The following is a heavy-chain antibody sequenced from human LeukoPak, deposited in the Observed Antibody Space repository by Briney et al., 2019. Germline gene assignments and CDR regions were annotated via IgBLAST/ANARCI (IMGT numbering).Heavy chain of an antibody. D-gene: IGHD3-22*01. V-gene: IGHV3-30-3*02. J-gene: IGHJ4*02. Sequence: GGSLRLSCAASGFTFSSYAMHWVRQAPGKGLEWVAVISYDGSNKYYADSVKGRFTISRDNSKNTLYLQMNSLRTEDTAVYYCAKCHDSSGYLDYWGQGTLVTVSS. CDR2: ISYDGSNK. CDR1: GFTFSSYA. CDR3: AKCHDSSGYLDY.